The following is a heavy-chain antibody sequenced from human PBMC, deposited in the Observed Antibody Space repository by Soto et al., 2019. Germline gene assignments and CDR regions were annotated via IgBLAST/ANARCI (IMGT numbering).Heavy chain of an antibody. CDR2: IYYSGST. CDR3: ASGGRDYGGNSFEN. Sequence: QVQLQESGPGLVKPSQTLSLTCTVSGGSISSGGYYWSWIRQHPGKGLAWIGYIYYSGSTYYNPSLKSRVTISVDTSKNQFSLKLSSVTAADTAVYYCASGGRDYGGNSFENWGQGTLVTVSS. J-gene: IGHJ4*02. D-gene: IGHD4-17*01. V-gene: IGHV4-31*03. CDR1: GGSISSGGYY.